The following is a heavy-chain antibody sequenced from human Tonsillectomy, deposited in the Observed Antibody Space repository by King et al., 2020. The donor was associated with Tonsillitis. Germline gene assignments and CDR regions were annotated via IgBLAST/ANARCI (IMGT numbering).Heavy chain of an antibody. D-gene: IGHD6-19*01. J-gene: IGHJ4*02. CDR3: TKRAAVSGSDY. CDR1: GFTFSSNA. CDR2: INSGGTST. Sequence: VQLVESGGGLVQPGGSLRLSCAASGFTFSSNAMTWVRQAPGKGLEWVSTINSGGTSTYYADSVKGRFTISRDNSKNTLYLQMNSLRAEDSAVYYCTKRAAVSGSDYWGQGTLVTVS. V-gene: IGHV3-23*04.